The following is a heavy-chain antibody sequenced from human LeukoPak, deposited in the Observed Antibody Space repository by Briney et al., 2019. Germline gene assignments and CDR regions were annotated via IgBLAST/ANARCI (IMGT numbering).Heavy chain of an antibody. CDR1: GFTFGSYA. D-gene: IGHD3-22*01. V-gene: IGHV3-23*01. CDR3: ARTSDTSGRLYWYFDL. CDR2: ISGSGGST. Sequence: GGSLRLSCAASGFTFGSYAMSWVRQAPGQGLEWVSTISGSGGSTYYADSVKGRFTISRDNAKNSLYLQMNSLRAEDTAVYYCARTSDTSGRLYWYFDLWGRGTLVTVSS. J-gene: IGHJ2*01.